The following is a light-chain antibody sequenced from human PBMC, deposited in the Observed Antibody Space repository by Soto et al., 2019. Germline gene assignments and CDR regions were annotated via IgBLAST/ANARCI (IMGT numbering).Light chain of an antibody. CDR2: AAS. V-gene: IGKV1-39*01. Sequence: DIQMTQSPSSLSASVGDTVTITCRASQSISVHLNWYQQKPGKVPKLLIYAASNLQSGVPLMFSGSGSETDFALTNSSLQPEDFATYYCQQSYITPYTFGQGTKLEIK. J-gene: IGKJ2*01. CDR3: QQSYITPYT. CDR1: QSISVH.